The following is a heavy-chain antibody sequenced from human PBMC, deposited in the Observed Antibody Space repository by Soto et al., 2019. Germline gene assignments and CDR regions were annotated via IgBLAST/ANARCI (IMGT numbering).Heavy chain of an antibody. J-gene: IGHJ5*02. CDR2: ISSSGSTI. Sequence: GGSLRLSGAASGFTFSSYEMNWVRQAPGKGLEWVSYISSSGSTIYYADSVKGRFTISRDNAKNSLYLQMNSLRAEDTAVYYCARAVYDFWSANWFDPWGQGTLVTVSS. CDR3: ARAVYDFWSANWFDP. CDR1: GFTFSSYE. D-gene: IGHD3-3*01. V-gene: IGHV3-48*03.